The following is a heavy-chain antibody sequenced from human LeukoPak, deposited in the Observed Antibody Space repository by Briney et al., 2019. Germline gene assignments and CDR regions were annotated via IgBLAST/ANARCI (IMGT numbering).Heavy chain of an antibody. CDR3: AKDPRIQLWFEMGGYFDY. D-gene: IGHD5-18*01. Sequence: PGRSLRLSCAASGFTFSSYGMHWVRQAPGKGLEWVAVISYDGSNKYYADSVKGRFTISRDNSKNTLYLQMNSLRAEDTAVYYCAKDPRIQLWFEMGGYFDYWGQGTLVTVSS. V-gene: IGHV3-30*18. CDR2: ISYDGSNK. J-gene: IGHJ4*02. CDR1: GFTFSSYG.